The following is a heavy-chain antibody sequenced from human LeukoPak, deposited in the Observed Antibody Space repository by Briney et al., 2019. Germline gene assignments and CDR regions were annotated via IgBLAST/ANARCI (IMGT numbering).Heavy chain of an antibody. Sequence: SETLSLTCAVSSYSMSSGNYWGWIRQPPGKGLEWIGSIHHSGRNYYNPSLKSRVTISVDTSKDQFSLKLSSVTAADTAVYYCARDLARESYFYYMDVWGKGTTVTVS. J-gene: IGHJ6*03. V-gene: IGHV4-38-2*02. CDR1: SYSMSSGNY. CDR2: IHHSGRN. CDR3: ARDLARESYFYYMDV.